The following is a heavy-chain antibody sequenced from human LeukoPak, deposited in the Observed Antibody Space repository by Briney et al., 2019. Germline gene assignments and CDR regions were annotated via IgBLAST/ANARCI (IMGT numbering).Heavy chain of an antibody. Sequence: GGSLRLSCAASGFTFDDYGMSWVRQAPGKGLEWVSGIDWNGGSTGYADSVKGRFTISRDNAKNSLYLQMNSLRAEDTALYYCARDLRDCSGGSCYTYNWFDPWGRGTLVTVSS. CDR3: ARDLRDCSGGSCYTYNWFDP. CDR1: GFTFDDYG. D-gene: IGHD2-15*01. V-gene: IGHV3-20*04. J-gene: IGHJ5*02. CDR2: IDWNGGST.